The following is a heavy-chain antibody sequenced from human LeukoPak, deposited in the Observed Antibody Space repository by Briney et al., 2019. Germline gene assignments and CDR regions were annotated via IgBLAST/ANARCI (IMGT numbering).Heavy chain of an antibody. Sequence: SETLSLTCTVSGGSISGYYWSWIRQPPGKGLEWIGEINHSGSTNYNPSLKSRVTISVDTSKNQFSLKLSSVTAADTAVYYCARDGGPHYYYYYMDVWGKGTTVTISS. CDR2: INHSGST. J-gene: IGHJ6*03. V-gene: IGHV4-34*01. D-gene: IGHD3-3*01. CDR3: ARDGGPHYYYYYMDV. CDR1: GGSISGYY.